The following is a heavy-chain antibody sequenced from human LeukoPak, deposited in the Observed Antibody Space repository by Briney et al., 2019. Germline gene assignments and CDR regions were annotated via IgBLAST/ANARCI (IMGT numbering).Heavy chain of an antibody. V-gene: IGHV3-74*01. CDR2: ISENGRTT. CDR3: ARDESLWEIAH. CDR1: GFAFSNYW. J-gene: IGHJ4*02. Sequence: QSGGSLTLSCAASGFAFSNYWIHWVRQAPGKGLVWVSRISENGRTTTYADSVKGRFTISRDNAKNSVYLQMNSLRAEDTAVYYCARDESLWEIAHWGQGTLVTVSS. D-gene: IGHD3-16*01.